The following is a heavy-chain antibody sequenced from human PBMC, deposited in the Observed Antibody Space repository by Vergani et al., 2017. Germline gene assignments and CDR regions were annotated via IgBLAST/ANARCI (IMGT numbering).Heavy chain of an antibody. V-gene: IGHV1-46*03. CDR2: INPSGGST. Sequence: QVQLVQSGAEVKKPGASVKVSCKASGYTFTSYYMHWVRQAPGQGLEWMGIINPSGGSTSYAQKFQGRVTMTRDTSTSTVYMELSSLRSEETAVYYCAILAAAGTGGEHDAFDIWGQGTMVTVSS. CDR1: GYTFTSYY. CDR3: AILAAAGTGGEHDAFDI. J-gene: IGHJ3*02. D-gene: IGHD6-13*01.